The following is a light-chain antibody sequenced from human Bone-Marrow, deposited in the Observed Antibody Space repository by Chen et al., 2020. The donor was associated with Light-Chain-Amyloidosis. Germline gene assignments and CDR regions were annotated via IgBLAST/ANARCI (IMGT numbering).Light chain of an antibody. Sequence: DIQMTQSPSSLSASVGDRITITCRASQSLSSYLHWFQQKPGKAPNLLIYTASSLQGGVPSRFSGSGSGTDFTLTISSLQPEDFATYYCQQSYSLPWTFGQGTKLEIK. V-gene: IGKV1-39*01. CDR1: QSLSSY. J-gene: IGKJ1*01. CDR2: TAS. CDR3: QQSYSLPWT.